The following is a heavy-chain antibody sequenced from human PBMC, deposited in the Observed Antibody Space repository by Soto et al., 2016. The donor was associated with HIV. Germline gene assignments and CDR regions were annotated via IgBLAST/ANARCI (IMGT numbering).Heavy chain of an antibody. J-gene: IGHJ6*02. V-gene: IGHV3-43*02. CDR2: ISGDGGST. CDR1: GFTFDDYA. CDR3: AKDALYGSGSPQDYYYYGTWTS. D-gene: IGHD3-10*01. Sequence: EVQLVESGGGVVQPGGSLRLSCAASGFTFDDYAMHWVRQAPGKGLEWVSLISGDGGSTYYADSVKGRFTISRDNSKNSLYLQMNSLRTEDTALYYCAKDALYGSGSPQDYYYYGTWTSGAKGPRSPSP.